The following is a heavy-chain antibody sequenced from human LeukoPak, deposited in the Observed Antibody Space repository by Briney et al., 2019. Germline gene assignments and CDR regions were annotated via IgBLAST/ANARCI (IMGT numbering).Heavy chain of an antibody. CDR2: IYYSGST. D-gene: IGHD6-13*01. V-gene: IGHV4-39*01. CDR1: GGSISSSSYY. CDR3: ARLTSSSSSWSLYYYYYYMDV. Sequence: SETLSLTCTVSGGSISSSSYYWGWIRQPPGKGLERIGSIYYSGSTYYNPSLKSRVTISVDTSKNQFSLKLSSVTAADTAVYYCARLTSSSSSWSLYYYYYYMDVWGKGTTVTISS. J-gene: IGHJ6*03.